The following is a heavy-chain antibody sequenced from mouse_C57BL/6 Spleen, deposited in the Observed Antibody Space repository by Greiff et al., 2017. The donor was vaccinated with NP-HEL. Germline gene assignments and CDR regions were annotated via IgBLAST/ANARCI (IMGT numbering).Heavy chain of an antibody. Sequence: DVQLVESGGGLVKPGGSLKLSCAASGFTFSDYGMHWVRQAPEKGLEWVAYISSGSSTIYYADTVKGRFTISRDNAKNTLFLQMTSLRSEDTAMYYCARPTTVVAKDFDYWGQGTTLTVSS. V-gene: IGHV5-17*01. CDR3: ARPTTVVAKDFDY. J-gene: IGHJ2*01. CDR2: ISSGSSTI. D-gene: IGHD1-1*01. CDR1: GFTFSDYG.